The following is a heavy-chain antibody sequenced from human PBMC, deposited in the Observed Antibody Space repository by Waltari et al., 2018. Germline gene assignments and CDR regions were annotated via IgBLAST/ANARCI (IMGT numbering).Heavy chain of an antibody. CDR3: VLYSSEFLGDC. D-gene: IGHD6-25*01. J-gene: IGHJ4*02. CDR1: GFTFSSYW. Sequence: EVQLVESGGGLVQPGGSLRLSCAASGFTFSSYWMHWVRQAPGKGLVSVSLIKMNGSITNDADSVKGGITIARDNAKNTLFLRMNSLRADDTAVYDCVLYSSEFLGDCWGQGTLVTFSS. CDR2: IKMNGSIT. V-gene: IGHV3-74*01.